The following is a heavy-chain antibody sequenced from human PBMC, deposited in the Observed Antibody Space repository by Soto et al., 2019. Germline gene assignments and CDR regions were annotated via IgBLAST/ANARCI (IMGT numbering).Heavy chain of an antibody. D-gene: IGHD3-10*01. CDR2: VIPIFGTA. J-gene: IGHJ6*02. Sequence: SVEVSCKASGGTFSSYAISWVRQAPGQGLEWMGGVIPIFGTANYAQKFQGRVTITADESTSTAYMELSSLRSEDTAVYYCARDSIVTMVRGDDYYYYYGIDVWGQGTTITFSS. V-gene: IGHV1-69*13. CDR1: GGTFSSYA. CDR3: ARDSIVTMVRGDDYYYYYGIDV.